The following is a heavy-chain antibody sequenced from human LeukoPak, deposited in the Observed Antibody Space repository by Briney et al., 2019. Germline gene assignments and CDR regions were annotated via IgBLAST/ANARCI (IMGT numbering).Heavy chain of an antibody. CDR2: INSDGSST. D-gene: IGHD2-2*01. CDR3: ARDDRAMAYFDY. V-gene: IGHV3-74*01. Sequence: PGGSLRLSCAASGFIFSSYWMHWVRQAPGKGLVWVSRINSDGSSTSYADSVKGRFTISRDNAKHTLYLQMNSLRAEDTAVYYCARDDRAMAYFDYWGQGTLVTVSS. J-gene: IGHJ4*02. CDR1: GFIFSSYW.